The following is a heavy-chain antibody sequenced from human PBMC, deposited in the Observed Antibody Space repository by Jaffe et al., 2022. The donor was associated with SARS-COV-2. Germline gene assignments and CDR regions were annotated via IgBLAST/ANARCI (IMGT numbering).Heavy chain of an antibody. D-gene: IGHD4-17*01. CDR3: ATSTVTSKGGAEYYYHYYYMDV. V-gene: IGHV1-24*01. J-gene: IGHJ6*03. CDR2: FDPEDGET. Sequence: QVQVVQSGAEVKKPGASVKVSCKVYGYTLTELSMHWVRQAPGKGLEWMGGFDPEDGETIYAQKFQGRVTMTEDTSTDTAYMELSSLTSEDTAMYYCATSTVTSKGGAEYYYHYYYMDVWGKGTTVTVSS. CDR1: GYTLTELS.